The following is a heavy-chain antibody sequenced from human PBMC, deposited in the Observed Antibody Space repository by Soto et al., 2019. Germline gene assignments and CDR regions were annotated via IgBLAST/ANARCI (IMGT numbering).Heavy chain of an antibody. J-gene: IGHJ4*02. CDR2: VGSDGSST. D-gene: IGHD6-25*01. CDR1: GFTFSSYW. CDR3: ARRLPNFRYFDS. V-gene: IGHV3-74*01. Sequence: DVQLVESGGGLVQPGESLRLSCAASGFTFSSYWMHWIRQAPGKGLVWVSRVGSDGSSTVYANSVKGRLTISRDNAKNTLYLQMNSLSDEYTPVYYCARRLPNFRYFDSWGQGTLVTVSS.